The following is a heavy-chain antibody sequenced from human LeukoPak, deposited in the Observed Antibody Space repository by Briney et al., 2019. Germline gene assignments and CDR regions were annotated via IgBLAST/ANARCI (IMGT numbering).Heavy chain of an antibody. CDR3: AKDWEMRYWQGGFDS. V-gene: IGHV1-2*02. D-gene: IGHD2-15*01. Sequence: ASVKASCKASGYNFIVYYIHWLRQAPGHGLEWMGWIDPRTGDTHYAQQFRDRFSLTRDTSSSTAYMDLSRLTSDDTAIYFCAKDWEMRYWQGGFDSWGQGTLLTVSS. CDR1: GYNFIVYY. CDR2: IDPRTGDT. J-gene: IGHJ4*02.